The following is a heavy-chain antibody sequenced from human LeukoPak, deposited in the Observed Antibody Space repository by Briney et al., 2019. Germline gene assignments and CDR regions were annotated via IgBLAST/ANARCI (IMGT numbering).Heavy chain of an antibody. Sequence: GGSLRLSCAASGFTFSSYAMSWVRQAPGKGLESVSVIYSGGSTYYADSVKGRFTISRDNSKNTLYLQMNTLRAEDTAVYYCAITRQWLGHYYFDYWGQGTLVTVSS. CDR2: IYSGGST. V-gene: IGHV3-23*03. CDR1: GFTFSSYA. CDR3: AITRQWLGHYYFDY. J-gene: IGHJ4*02. D-gene: IGHD6-19*01.